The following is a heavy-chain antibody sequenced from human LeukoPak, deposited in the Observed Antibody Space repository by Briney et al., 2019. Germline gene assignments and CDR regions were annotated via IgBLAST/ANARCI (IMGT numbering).Heavy chain of an antibody. CDR1: GGSFSGCY. D-gene: IGHD5-12*01. CDR2: INHGGST. V-gene: IGHV4-34*01. CDR3: ARDERAGLSGYESPYYFDY. J-gene: IGHJ4*02. Sequence: SETLSLTCAVYGGSFSGCYWSWIRQPPGKGLEWIGEINHGGSTNYNPSLKSRVTISVDTSKNQFSLKLSSVTAADTAVYYCARDERAGLSGYESPYYFDYWGQGTLVTVSS.